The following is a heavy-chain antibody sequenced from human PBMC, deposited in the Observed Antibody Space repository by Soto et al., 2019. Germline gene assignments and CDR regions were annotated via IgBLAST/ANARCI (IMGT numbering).Heavy chain of an antibody. J-gene: IGHJ5*02. CDR3: ARSLGGRFDP. CDR2: IYYSGKS. CDR1: GGSISSAVYY. V-gene: IGHV4-31*03. D-gene: IGHD3-3*01. Sequence: PSETLSLTCTVSGGSISSAVYYWGWIRQHPGKGLGWLGYIYYSGKSYYNASLKSRLNISVDTSKNQFSLRLSSVTAADTAVYFCARSLGGRFDPWGQGTLVTVSS.